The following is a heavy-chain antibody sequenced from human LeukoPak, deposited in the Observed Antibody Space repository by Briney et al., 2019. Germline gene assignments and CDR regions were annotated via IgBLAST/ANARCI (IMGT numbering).Heavy chain of an antibody. V-gene: IGHV1-2*02. CDR3: ARAYTGYSSSWYGNWFDP. CDR1: GYTFTGYY. J-gene: IGHJ5*02. CDR2: INPNSGGT. D-gene: IGHD6-13*01. Sequence: ASVKVSRKASGYTFTGYYMHWVRQAPGQGLEWMGWINPNSGGTNYAQKFQGRVTMTRDTSISTAYMELSRLRSDDTAVYYCARAYTGYSSSWYGNWFDPWGQGTLVTVSS.